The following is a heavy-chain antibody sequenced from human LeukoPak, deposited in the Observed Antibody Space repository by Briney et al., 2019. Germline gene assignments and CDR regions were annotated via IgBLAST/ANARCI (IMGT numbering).Heavy chain of an antibody. CDR3: ARGGAGWPVVFDL. CDR2: IKQDGSEK. V-gene: IGHV3-7*03. J-gene: IGHJ2*01. D-gene: IGHD4-23*01. Sequence: PWGSLRLSCAASGFTFSSYWMSWVRQAPGKGLEWVANIKQDGSEKYYVDSVKGRFTISRDNAKNSLYLQMNSLRAEDTAVYYCARGGAGWPVVFDLWGRGTLVTVSS. CDR1: GFTFSSYW.